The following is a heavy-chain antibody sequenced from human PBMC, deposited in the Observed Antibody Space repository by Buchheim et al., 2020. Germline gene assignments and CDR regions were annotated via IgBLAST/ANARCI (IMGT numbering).Heavy chain of an antibody. D-gene: IGHD3-10*01. Sequence: QVQLQESGPGLVKPSQTLSLTCTVSGGSISSGGYYWSWIPQHPAKGLEWIGYIYYSGSTYYNPSLKSPATIPVATSKNQFSLKLSSVTAADTAVYYCAREFGDENYYYGMDVWGQGTT. CDR1: GGSISSGGYY. J-gene: IGHJ6*02. CDR3: AREFGDENYYYGMDV. CDR2: IYYSGST. V-gene: IGHV4-31*01.